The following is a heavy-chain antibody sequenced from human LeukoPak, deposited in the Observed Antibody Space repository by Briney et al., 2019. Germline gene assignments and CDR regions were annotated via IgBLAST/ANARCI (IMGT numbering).Heavy chain of an antibody. CDR3: TRSSGFGSGSYYGDY. V-gene: IGHV3-74*01. CDR2: INSDGSIT. J-gene: IGHJ4*02. D-gene: IGHD3-10*01. CDR1: GFTFSSYW. Sequence: GGSLRLSCAASGFTFSSYWMHWGRQAPGEGLVCVSRINSDGSITSYADSVKGRFTISRDNAKNTLYLQMNSLRAEDTAVYYCTRSSGFGSGSYYGDYWGQGTLVTVSS.